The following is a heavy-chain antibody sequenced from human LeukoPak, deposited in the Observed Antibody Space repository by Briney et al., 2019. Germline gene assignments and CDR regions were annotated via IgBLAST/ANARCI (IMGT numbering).Heavy chain of an antibody. CDR3: ARISVIRGLSSFDS. Sequence: GGSLRLSCAASGFTFSSYSMNWVRQAPGKGLEWVSYISSTSNTMYYADSVKGRFTISLDNAKTSLYLQMNSLTPEDTAVYYCARISVIRGLSSFDSWGQGTLVTVSS. D-gene: IGHD3-10*01. V-gene: IGHV3-48*04. CDR1: GFTFSSYS. CDR2: ISSTSNTM. J-gene: IGHJ4*02.